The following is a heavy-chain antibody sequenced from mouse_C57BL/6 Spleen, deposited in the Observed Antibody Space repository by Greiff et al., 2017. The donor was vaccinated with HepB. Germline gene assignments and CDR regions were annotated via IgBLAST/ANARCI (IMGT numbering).Heavy chain of an antibody. V-gene: IGHV3-6*01. CDR3: ARHGNFAWFAY. J-gene: IGHJ3*01. Sequence: EVQLQESGPGLVKPSQSLSLTCSVTGYSITSGYYWNWIRQFPGNKLEWMGYISYDGSNNYNPSLKNRISITRDTSKNQFFLKLNSVTTEDTATYYCARHGNFAWFAYWGQGTLVTVSA. CDR1: GYSITSGYY. CDR2: ISYDGSN. D-gene: IGHD2-1*01.